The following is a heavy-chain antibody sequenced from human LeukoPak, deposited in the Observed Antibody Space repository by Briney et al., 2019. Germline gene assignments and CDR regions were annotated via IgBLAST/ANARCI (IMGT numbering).Heavy chain of an antibody. V-gene: IGHV3-21*01. D-gene: IGHD5-12*01. CDR2: ISSSSSYI. Sequence: GGSLRLSCAASGFTFSSYSMNWVRQAPGKGLEWVSSISSSSSYIYYADSVKGRFTISRDNAKNSLYLQMNSLRAEDTAVYYCAASGYSGYPLDYWGQGTLVTVSS. CDR1: GFTFSSYS. J-gene: IGHJ4*02. CDR3: AASGYSGYPLDY.